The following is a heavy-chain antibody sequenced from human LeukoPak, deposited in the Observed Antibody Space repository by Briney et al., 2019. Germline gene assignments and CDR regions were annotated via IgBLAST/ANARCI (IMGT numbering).Heavy chain of an antibody. D-gene: IGHD3-22*01. CDR2: IYNSGST. CDR3: AISPNSGYYY. V-gene: IGHV4-31*03. J-gene: IGHJ4*02. Sequence: SQTLSLTCTVTGASISSGGYYWTWFRQHPGKGPEWLGYIYNSGSTDYNPSLKSRLTISLDASKNQFSLKWKSVTAADTAVYYCAISPNSGYYYWGQGTLVTVSS. CDR1: GASISSGGYY.